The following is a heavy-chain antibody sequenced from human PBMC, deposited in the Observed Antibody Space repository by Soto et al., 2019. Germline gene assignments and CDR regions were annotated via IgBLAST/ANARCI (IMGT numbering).Heavy chain of an antibody. CDR2: TYYRSKWYN. Sequence: SQTLSLTCAISGDSVSSNSAAWNWIRQSPSRGLEWLGRTYYRSKWYNDYAVSVKSRITINPDTSKNQFSLQLNSVTPEDTAVYYCARDLPRIAAAGPESWFEPWGEGTLVTVSS. D-gene: IGHD6-13*01. CDR3: ARDLPRIAAAGPESWFEP. CDR1: GDSVSSNSAA. J-gene: IGHJ5*02. V-gene: IGHV6-1*01.